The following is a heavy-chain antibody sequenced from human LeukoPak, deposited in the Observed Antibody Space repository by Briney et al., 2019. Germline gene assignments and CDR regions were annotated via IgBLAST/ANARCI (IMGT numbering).Heavy chain of an antibody. CDR2: VSYSGST. J-gene: IGHJ4*02. V-gene: IGHV4-39*01. CDR1: GFTFSSYAMH. CDR3: ARIRYSYGYPRDFDY. D-gene: IGHD5-18*01. Sequence: GSLRLSCAASGFTFSSYAMHWVRQAPGKGLEWIGSVSYSGSTYYNPSLKSRVTMSIDMSKNQFSLKLTSLTAADTAVYYCARIRYSYGYPRDFDYWGQGTLVTVSS.